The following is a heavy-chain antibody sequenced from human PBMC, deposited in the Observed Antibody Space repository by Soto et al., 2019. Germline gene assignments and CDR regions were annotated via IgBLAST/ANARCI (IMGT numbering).Heavy chain of an antibody. CDR3: AKAKRVVPDAIPLYYYYYGMDV. J-gene: IGHJ6*02. Sequence: QVQLVQSGAEVKKPGSSVKVSCKASGGTFSSYAISWVRQAPGQGLEWMGGIIPIFGTANYAQKLQGRVTITADESTSTAYMELSSLRSEDTAVYYCAKAKRVVPDAIPLYYYYYGMDVWGQGTTVTVSS. CDR1: GGTFSSYA. CDR2: IIPIFGTA. V-gene: IGHV1-69*01. D-gene: IGHD2-2*02.